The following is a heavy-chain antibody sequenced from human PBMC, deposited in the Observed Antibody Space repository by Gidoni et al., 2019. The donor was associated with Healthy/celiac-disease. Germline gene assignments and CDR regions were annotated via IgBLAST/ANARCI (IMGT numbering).Heavy chain of an antibody. D-gene: IGHD4-17*01. CDR3: ARTTVTTGHAFDI. CDR1: GGPISSYY. J-gene: IGHJ3*02. Sequence: VQLQQSSPGLLKPSETLSLTCTVSGGPISSYYCSWIRHPPGKGLEWTGYIYYSGSTNYNPSLKSQVNISVDTSKNRFSLKLSSVTAADTAVYYGARTTVTTGHAFDIWGQGTMVTVSS. CDR2: IYYSGST. V-gene: IGHV4-59*01.